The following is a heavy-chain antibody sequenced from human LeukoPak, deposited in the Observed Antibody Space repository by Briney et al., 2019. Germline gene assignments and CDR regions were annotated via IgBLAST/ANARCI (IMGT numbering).Heavy chain of an antibody. CDR3: ARTRLGYYYDSSGYSPPENNWFDP. J-gene: IGHJ5*02. Sequence: ASVKVSCKASGYSFIGYYMHWVRQAPGQGLEWMGWINPNSGGTNYPQKFQGRVTMTRDTSISTAYMELSRLRSDDTAGYYCARTRLGYYYDSSGYSPPENNWFDPWGQRTLVTVSS. D-gene: IGHD3-22*01. V-gene: IGHV1-2*02. CDR1: GYSFIGYY. CDR2: INPNSGGT.